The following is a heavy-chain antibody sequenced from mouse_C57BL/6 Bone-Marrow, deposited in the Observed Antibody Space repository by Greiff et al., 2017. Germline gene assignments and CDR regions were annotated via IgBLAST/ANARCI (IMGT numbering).Heavy chain of an antibody. J-gene: IGHJ1*03. Sequence: EVQLVESGGGLVKPGGSLKLSCAASGFTFSDYGMHWVRQAPERGLEWVAYISSGSSTIYYADTVKGRFTISRDNAKNTLFLQMTSLRSEDTAMYYCAMGSTWYFDVWGTGTTVTVSS. CDR2: ISSGSSTI. V-gene: IGHV5-17*01. CDR1: GFTFSDYG. CDR3: AMGSTWYFDV. D-gene: IGHD1-1*01.